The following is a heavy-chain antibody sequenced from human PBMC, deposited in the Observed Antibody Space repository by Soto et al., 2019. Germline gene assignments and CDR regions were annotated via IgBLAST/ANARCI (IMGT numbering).Heavy chain of an antibody. J-gene: IGHJ4*02. CDR3: AGLFPYVSSGYHLNY. D-gene: IGHD3-22*01. CDR2: INLSGDT. V-gene: IGHV4-34*01. CDR1: GGSFSGYS. Sequence: SETLSLTCAVSGGSFSGYSWSWIRQPPGKGLEWIGQINLSGDTNYSPSLRSRLSISVDPSKNHFSLKLKSVTAADTAVFYCAGLFPYVSSGYHLNYLGQGTLVTVSS.